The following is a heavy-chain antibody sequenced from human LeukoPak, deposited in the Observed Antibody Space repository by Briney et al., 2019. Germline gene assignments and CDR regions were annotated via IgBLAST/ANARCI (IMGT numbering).Heavy chain of an antibody. Sequence: ASVKVSCKASGFSFSNFGFSWVRQAPGQGLEWMGWISVYNGSTNYAQQLQGRVTMTTDTSTSTAYMELRGLKSDDTAIYYCAGELGEWGVFDYWGQGTLVTVSS. D-gene: IGHD3-10*01. CDR1: GFSFSNFG. J-gene: IGHJ4*02. CDR2: ISVYNGST. CDR3: AGELGEWGVFDY. V-gene: IGHV1-18*01.